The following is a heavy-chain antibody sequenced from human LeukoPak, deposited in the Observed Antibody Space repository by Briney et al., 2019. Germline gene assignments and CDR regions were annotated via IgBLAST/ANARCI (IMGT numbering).Heavy chain of an antibody. D-gene: IGHD3-10*01. CDR2: ISGSGGST. CDR3: AKAPGGAHYFDY. J-gene: IGHJ4*02. V-gene: IGHV3-23*01. CDR1: GFTFSSYA. Sequence: PGGSLRLSCAASGFTFSSYAMSWVRQAPGKGLEWVSAISGSGGSTCYADSVKGRFTISRDNSKNTLYLQMNSLRAEDTAVYYCAKAPGGAHYFDYWGQGTLVTVSS.